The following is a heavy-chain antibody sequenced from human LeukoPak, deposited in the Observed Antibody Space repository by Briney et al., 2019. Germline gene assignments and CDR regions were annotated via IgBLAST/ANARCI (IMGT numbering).Heavy chain of an antibody. CDR1: GGSISSYY. D-gene: IGHD4-17*01. Sequence: SETLSLTCTVSGGSISSYYWSWIRQPPGKGLEWIGYIYYSGTTNYNPSLKSRVTISVDTSKNQFSLKLSSVTAADTAVYYCAREYGDFDYWGQGTLVTVSS. CDR3: AREYGDFDY. V-gene: IGHV4-59*01. CDR2: IYYSGTT. J-gene: IGHJ4*02.